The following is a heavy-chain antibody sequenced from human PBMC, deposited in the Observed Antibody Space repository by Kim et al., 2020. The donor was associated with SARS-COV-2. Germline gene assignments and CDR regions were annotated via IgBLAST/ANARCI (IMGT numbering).Heavy chain of an antibody. V-gene: IGHV3-30*18. CDR1: GFTFSSYG. CDR2: ISYDGSNK. CDR3: AKDNIPRLQLWYPLFDY. Sequence: GGSLRLSCAASGFTFSSYGMHWVRQAPGKGLEWVAVISYDGSNKYYADSVKGRFTISRDNSKNTLYLQMNSLRAEDTAVYYCAKDNIPRLQLWYPLFDY. D-gene: IGHD5-18*01. J-gene: IGHJ4*01.